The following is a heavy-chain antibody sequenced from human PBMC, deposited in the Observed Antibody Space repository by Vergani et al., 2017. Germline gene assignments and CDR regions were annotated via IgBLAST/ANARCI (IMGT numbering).Heavy chain of an antibody. CDR3: ARGRGAARPWFDP. V-gene: IGHV1-8*02. J-gene: IGHJ5*02. Sequence: QVQLVQSGAEVKKPGSSVKVSCKASGGTFSSYAISWVRQAPGQGLEWMGGMNPNSGNTGYAQKFQGRVTMTRNTSISTAYMELSSLRSEDTAVYYCARGRGAARPWFDPWGRGTLVTVSS. CDR2: MNPNSGNT. D-gene: IGHD6-6*01. CDR1: GGTFSSYA.